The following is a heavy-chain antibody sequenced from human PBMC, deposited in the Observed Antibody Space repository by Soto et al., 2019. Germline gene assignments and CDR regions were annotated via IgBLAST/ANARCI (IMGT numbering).Heavy chain of an antibody. J-gene: IGHJ5*02. CDR1: GASISGFY. CDR2: IYATRTT. CDR3: VRAGTKPLRPWLDP. V-gene: IGHV4-4*07. Sequence: SETLWRTCTVSGASISGFYWSWIRKSAGKGLEWIGRIYATRTTDYNPSLKSRVMMSVDTSKKRLCLKLRCVTTADTPVYYCVRAGTKPLRPWLDPWGQGILVTVSS. D-gene: IGHD1-1*01.